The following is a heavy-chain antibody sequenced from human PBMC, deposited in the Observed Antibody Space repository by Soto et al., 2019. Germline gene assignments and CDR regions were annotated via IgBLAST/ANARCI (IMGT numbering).Heavy chain of an antibody. J-gene: IGHJ6*02. CDR1: GGSISSGDYY. D-gene: IGHD3-10*01. Sequence: PSETLSLTCTVSGGSISSGDYYWSWIRQPPGKGLEWIGYIYYSGSTYYNPSLKSRVTISVDASKNQFSLKLSSVTAADTAVYYCARDKGTMVRGVIISSYYYGMDVWGQGTTVTVSS. CDR3: ARDKGTMVRGVIISSYYYGMDV. CDR2: IYYSGST. V-gene: IGHV4-30-4*02.